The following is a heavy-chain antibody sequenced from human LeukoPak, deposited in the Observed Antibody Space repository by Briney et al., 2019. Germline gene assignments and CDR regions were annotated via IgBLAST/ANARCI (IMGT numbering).Heavy chain of an antibody. V-gene: IGHV4-4*07. CDR3: AGQTSVAGLGY. CDR2: IYARGST. Sequence: SESLSLTCTVSGDSISNYFWSWIRQPAGKGLEWIGRIYARGSTSYNPSLKSRVTMSVDTSKNHFSLNLSSVTAADTAVYYCAGQTSVAGLGYWGQGTLVTVSS. CDR1: GDSISNYF. D-gene: IGHD6-19*01. J-gene: IGHJ4*02.